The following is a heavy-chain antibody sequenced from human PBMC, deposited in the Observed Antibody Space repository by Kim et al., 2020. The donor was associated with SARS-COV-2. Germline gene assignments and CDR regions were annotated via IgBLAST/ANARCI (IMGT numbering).Heavy chain of an antibody. CDR1: GFTFSRRA. V-gene: IGHV3-23*05. Sequence: GGSLRLSCAASGFTFSRRAMSWVRQVPGKCLEWIASVTNNNNPYYADSVKGRFTVSSDITKDTLYLQMNSLRADDTALYYCAKDHPSSGWPTFASWGQGTLVAVSS. D-gene: IGHD6-19*01. CDR3: AKDHPSSGWPTFAS. J-gene: IGHJ4*02. CDR2: VTNNNNP.